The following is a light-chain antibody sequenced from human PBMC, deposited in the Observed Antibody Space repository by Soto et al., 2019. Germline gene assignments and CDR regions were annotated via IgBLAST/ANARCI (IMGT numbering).Light chain of an antibody. Sequence: SPGTLSLSPGEGATLSCRASQSVSSNYLAWYQQKPGQAPRLLIYGASSRATGIPDRFSGSGFGTDFTLAISRLEPEDFAVYYCEQYGSTAPITFGQGTRLEIK. J-gene: IGKJ5*01. CDR3: EQYGSTAPIT. V-gene: IGKV3-20*01. CDR1: QSVSSNY. CDR2: GAS.